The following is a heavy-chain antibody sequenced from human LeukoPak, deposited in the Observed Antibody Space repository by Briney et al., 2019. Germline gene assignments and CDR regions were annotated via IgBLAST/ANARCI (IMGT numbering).Heavy chain of an antibody. CDR1: GGSFSGYY. J-gene: IGHJ4*02. CDR2: IYYSGST. V-gene: IGHV4-34*09. D-gene: IGHD5-18*01. CDR3: ARVRYSYGPYFDY. Sequence: PSETLSLTCAVYGGSFSGYYWSWIRQPPGKGLEWIGYIYYSGSTYYNPSLKSRVTISVDTSKNQFSLKLSSVTAADTAVYYCARVRYSYGPYFDYWGQGTLVTVSS.